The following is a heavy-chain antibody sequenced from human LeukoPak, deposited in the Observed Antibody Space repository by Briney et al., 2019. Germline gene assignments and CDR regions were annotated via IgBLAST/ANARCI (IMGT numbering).Heavy chain of an antibody. D-gene: IGHD3-10*01. CDR1: GFTFSSYSMN. V-gene: IGHV4-39*01. J-gene: IGHJ6*04. CDR2: IYYSGST. Sequence: PGGSLRLSCAASGFTFSSYSMNWVRQAPGKGLEWIGSIYYSGSTYYNPSLKSRVTISVDTSKNQFPLELSSATAADTAVYYCARHTLWFGELHVWGKGTTVTISS. CDR3: ARHTLWFGELHV.